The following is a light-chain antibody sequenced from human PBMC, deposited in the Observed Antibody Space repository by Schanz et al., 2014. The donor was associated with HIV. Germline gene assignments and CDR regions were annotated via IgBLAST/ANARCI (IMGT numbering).Light chain of an antibody. CDR2: EVS. J-gene: IGLJ2*01. Sequence: QSALTQPASASGSPGQSVTISCTGTSSDVGGYNHVSWYQQHPGKAPKLMIYEVSKRPPGISNRFSGSKSGYTASLTISGLQAEDEADYYCSSYTTSSTLVFGGGTKLTVL. CDR3: SSYTTSSTLV. CDR1: SSDVGGYNH. V-gene: IGLV2-14*01.